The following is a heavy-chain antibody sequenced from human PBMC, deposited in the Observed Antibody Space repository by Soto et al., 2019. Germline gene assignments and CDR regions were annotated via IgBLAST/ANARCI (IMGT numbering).Heavy chain of an antibody. CDR2: IYPGDSDI. CDR1: GYIFTSYW. Sequence: GASLKISCKGSGYIFTSYWIGWVRQMPGKGLEWMAIIYPGDSDIRYSPSFQGQITISADKSISTAYLQWSSLKASDTAIYYRARQPSNGQWFVWGQGTTVTVSS. V-gene: IGHV5-51*01. D-gene: IGHD3-22*01. CDR3: ARQPSNGQWFV. J-gene: IGHJ6*02.